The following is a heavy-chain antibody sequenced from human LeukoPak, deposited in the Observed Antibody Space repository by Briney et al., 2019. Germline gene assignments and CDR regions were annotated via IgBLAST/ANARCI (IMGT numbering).Heavy chain of an antibody. Sequence: GSSLRLSCAASGFSFRSNGIHWVRQAPGKGLEWVSFIQTGGDPKYYADSVRGRFTISRDNSKKTCSLQMDSLRVEDTATYYCAREASTEIIGGMDVRGQGTTVTVTS. CDR3: AREASTEIIGGMDV. J-gene: IGHJ6*02. CDR1: GFSFRSNG. CDR2: IQTGGDPK. D-gene: IGHD2-8*02. V-gene: IGHV3-33*01.